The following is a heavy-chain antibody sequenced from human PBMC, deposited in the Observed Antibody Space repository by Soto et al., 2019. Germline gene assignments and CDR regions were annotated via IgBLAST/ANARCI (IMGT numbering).Heavy chain of an antibody. D-gene: IGHD3-3*01. Sequence: SVKVSCKASGGTFSSYAISWVRQAPGQGLEWMGGIIPIFGTANYAQKFQGRVTITADESTSTAYMELSSLRSEDTAVYYCARTYLPYDFWSGYSWFDPWGQGTLVTVSS. J-gene: IGHJ5*02. V-gene: IGHV1-69*13. CDR3: ARTYLPYDFWSGYSWFDP. CDR1: GGTFSSYA. CDR2: IIPIFGTA.